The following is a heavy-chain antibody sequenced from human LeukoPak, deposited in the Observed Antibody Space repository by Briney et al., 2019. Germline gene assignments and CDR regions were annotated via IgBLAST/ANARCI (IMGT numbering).Heavy chain of an antibody. CDR1: GFTFSSSS. D-gene: IGHD3-22*01. J-gene: IGHJ4*02. V-gene: IGHV3-48*02. Sequence: PGGFLRLSCAASGFTFSSSSMNWVRQAPGKGLEWVSYISSSSSTIHYAESVKGRFTISRDNAKNSLYLQMNSLRDEDTAVYYCAREMAHYFDSSGYSFWGQGTLVTVSS. CDR2: ISSSSSTI. CDR3: AREMAHYFDSSGYSF.